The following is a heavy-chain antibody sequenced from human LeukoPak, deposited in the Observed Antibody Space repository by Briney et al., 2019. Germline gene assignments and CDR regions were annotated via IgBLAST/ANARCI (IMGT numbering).Heavy chain of an antibody. CDR2: MNPNNGNT. CDR3: ARIYMVRSVIRSSPSFHY. D-gene: IGHD3-10*01. V-gene: IGHV1-8*01. CDR1: GYTFTRYD. Sequence: ATVKVSCKASGYTFTRYDINWVRQATGQRLEWMGWMNPNNGNTGYAQTFQGRLTMTTNTSISTAYMELRSLRSEDTAVYYCARIYMVRSVIRSSPSFHYWGQGTLVTVSS. J-gene: IGHJ4*02.